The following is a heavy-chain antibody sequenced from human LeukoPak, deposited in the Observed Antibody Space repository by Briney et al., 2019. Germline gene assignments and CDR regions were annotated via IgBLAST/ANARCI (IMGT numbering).Heavy chain of an antibody. V-gene: IGHV4-59*01. D-gene: IGHD2-2*01. CDR2: IYYSGST. Sequence: SETLSLTCTVSGGSISSYYWSWIRQPPGKGLEWIGYIYYSGSTNYNPSLKSRVTISVDTSKNQFSLKLSSVTAADTAVYYCAREKRYCSSTSCYVRGDDAFDIWGQGTMVTVSS. CDR1: GGSISSYY. J-gene: IGHJ3*02. CDR3: AREKRYCSSTSCYVRGDDAFDI.